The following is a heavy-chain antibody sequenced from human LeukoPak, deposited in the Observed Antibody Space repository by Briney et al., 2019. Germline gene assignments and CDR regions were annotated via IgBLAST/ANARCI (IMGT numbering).Heavy chain of an antibody. J-gene: IGHJ6*04. V-gene: IGHV3-7*03. D-gene: IGHD3-10*01. CDR1: GFTFSSYW. Sequence: PGGSLRLSCAASGFTFSSYWMSWVRQAPGKGLEWVANIKHDGSEKYYVDSVKGRFTISRDNAKNSLYLQMNSLRAEDTAVYYCARKARWFGELSDPHYYYGMDVWGKGTTVTVSS. CDR2: IKHDGSEK. CDR3: ARKARWFGELSDPHYYYGMDV.